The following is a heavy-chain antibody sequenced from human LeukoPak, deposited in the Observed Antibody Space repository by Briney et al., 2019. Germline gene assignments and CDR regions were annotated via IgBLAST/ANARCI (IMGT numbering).Heavy chain of an antibody. CDR2: ISGNGIYT. V-gene: IGHV3-23*01. Sequence: GGSLRLSCAASGFTYRTFSPTWVRLAPGQGLEWVSTISGNGIYTYYADFVKGRFTISRDNSENTLYLQMNSLRADDTAVYYCAQDRRVNTAMADFDYWGQGTLVTVSS. D-gene: IGHD5-18*01. CDR1: GFTYRTFS. J-gene: IGHJ4*02. CDR3: AQDRRVNTAMADFDY.